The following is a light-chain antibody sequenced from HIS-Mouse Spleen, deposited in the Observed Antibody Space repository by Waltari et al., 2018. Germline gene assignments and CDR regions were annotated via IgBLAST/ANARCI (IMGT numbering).Light chain of an antibody. CDR2: EDS. J-gene: IGLJ2*01. Sequence: SYELTPPPPVSVSPGQTARITCPGDALPKKSAYWYQQKSGQAPVLVIYEDSKRPPGIPERFSGSSSGTMATLTISGAQVEDEADYYCYSTDSSGNHRVFGGGTKLTVL. CDR3: YSTDSSGNHRV. CDR1: ALPKKS. V-gene: IGLV3-10*01.